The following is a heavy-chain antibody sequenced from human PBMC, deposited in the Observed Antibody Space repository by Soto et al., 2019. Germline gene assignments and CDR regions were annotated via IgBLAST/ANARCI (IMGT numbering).Heavy chain of an antibody. CDR2: ISAYNGNT. CDR3: ARDLVPGYTGFSDY. D-gene: IGHD5-12*01. J-gene: IGHJ4*02. Sequence: ASVKVSCKASGGTFSSYAISWVRQAPGQGLEWMGWISAYNGNTNFAQKLQGRVSLTTDTSSTTAYMELRSLTSDDTAVYYCARDLVPGYTGFSDYWGQGTLVTVSS. V-gene: IGHV1-18*01. CDR1: GGTFSSYA.